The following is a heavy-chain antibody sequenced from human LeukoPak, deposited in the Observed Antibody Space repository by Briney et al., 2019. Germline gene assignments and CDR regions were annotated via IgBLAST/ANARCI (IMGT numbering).Heavy chain of an antibody. J-gene: IGHJ3*02. CDR1: GGSTSIYY. CDR2: MYTSGST. V-gene: IGHV4-4*07. Sequence: SETLSLTCTVSGGSTSIYYWNWIRQPAGKGLEWIGRMYTSGSTNYNPSLKSRVTMSVDTSKNQFSLKLNSVTAADTAVYYCARGGDLDIWGQGTMVTVSS. D-gene: IGHD3-16*01. CDR3: ARGGDLDI.